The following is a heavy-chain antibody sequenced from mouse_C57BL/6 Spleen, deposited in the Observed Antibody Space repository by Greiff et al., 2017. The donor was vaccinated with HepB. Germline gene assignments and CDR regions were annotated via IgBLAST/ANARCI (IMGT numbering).Heavy chain of an antibody. CDR2: IYPRSGNT. CDR3: ARDYYGSSVWFAY. J-gene: IGHJ3*01. D-gene: IGHD1-1*01. V-gene: IGHV1-81*01. Sequence: QVQLQQSGAELARPGASVKLSCKASGYTFTSYGISWVKQRTGQGLEWIGEIYPRSGNTYYNEKFKGKATLTADKSSSTAYMELRSLTSEDSAVYFCARDYYGSSVWFAYWGQGTLVTVSA. CDR1: GYTFTSYG.